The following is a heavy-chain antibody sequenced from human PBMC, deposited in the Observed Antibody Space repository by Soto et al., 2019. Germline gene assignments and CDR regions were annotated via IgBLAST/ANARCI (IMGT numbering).Heavy chain of an antibody. J-gene: IGHJ6*02. Sequence: ASVKVSCKASGYTFTSYGISWVRQAPGQGLEWMGWISAYNGNTNYAQKLQGRVTMTTDTSTSTAYMELRSLRSDDTAVYYCARDSDRPDRAYYGMEVWGPGTTVTVS. D-gene: IGHD6-6*01. V-gene: IGHV1-18*01. CDR1: GYTFTSYG. CDR3: ARDSDRPDRAYYGMEV. CDR2: ISAYNGNT.